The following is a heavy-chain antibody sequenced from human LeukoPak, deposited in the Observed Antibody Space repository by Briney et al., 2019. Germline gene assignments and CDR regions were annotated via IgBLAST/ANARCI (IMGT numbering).Heavy chain of an antibody. CDR3: ALGLVTDY. CDR1: GGSISSSSYY. Sequence: SETLSLTCTVSGGSISSSSYYWGWIRQPPGKGLEWIGSIYYSGSTYYNPSLKSRVTISVDTSKNQFSLKPSSVTAADTAVYYCALGLVTDYWGQGTLVTVSS. V-gene: IGHV4-39*01. D-gene: IGHD3-9*01. CDR2: IYYSGST. J-gene: IGHJ4*02.